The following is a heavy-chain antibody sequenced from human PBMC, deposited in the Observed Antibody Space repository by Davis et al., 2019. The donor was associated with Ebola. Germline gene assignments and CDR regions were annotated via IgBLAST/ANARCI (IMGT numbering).Heavy chain of an antibody. Sequence: SVKVSCKASGGTFSSYTISWVRQAPGHGLEWMGGIIPIFGTANYAQKFQGRVTITADESTSTAYMELSSLRSEDTAVYYCATCSGGSCYSLYYYGMDVWGKGTTVTVSS. J-gene: IGHJ6*04. CDR1: GGTFSSYT. V-gene: IGHV1-69*13. D-gene: IGHD2-15*01. CDR3: ATCSGGSCYSLYYYGMDV. CDR2: IIPIFGTA.